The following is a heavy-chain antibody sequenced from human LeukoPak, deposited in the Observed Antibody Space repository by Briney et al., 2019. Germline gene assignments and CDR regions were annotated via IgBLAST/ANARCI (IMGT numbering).Heavy chain of an antibody. J-gene: IGHJ4*02. CDR2: TSSSDAGT. V-gene: IGHV3-23*01. CDR1: GFTLSTYA. Sequence: GGSLRLSCAASGFTLSTYAMSWVRQTPGKGLEWVAATSSSDAGTYHADSVKGRFTISRDNSKNTLYLQMNSLRAEDTAVYYCAKAAITMVRGVIITLFDYWGQGTLVTVSS. CDR3: AKAAITMVRGVIITLFDY. D-gene: IGHD3-10*01.